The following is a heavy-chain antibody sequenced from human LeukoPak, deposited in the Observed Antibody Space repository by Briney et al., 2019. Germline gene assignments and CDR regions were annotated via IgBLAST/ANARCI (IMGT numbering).Heavy chain of an antibody. CDR1: GGSISSYY. CDR3: ARDSYYYDSSRYYMDV. CDR2: IYTSGST. V-gene: IGHV4-4*07. J-gene: IGHJ6*03. D-gene: IGHD3-22*01. Sequence: PSETLSLTCTVSGGSISSYYWSWIRQPAGKGLEWIGRIYTSGSTNYNPSLKSRVTMSVDTSKNQFSLKLSSVTAADTAVYYCARDSYYYDSSRYYMDVWGKGTTVTISS.